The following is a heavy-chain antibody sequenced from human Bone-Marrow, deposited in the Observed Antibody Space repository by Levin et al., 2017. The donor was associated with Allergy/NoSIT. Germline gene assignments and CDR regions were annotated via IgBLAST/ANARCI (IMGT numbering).Heavy chain of an antibody. V-gene: IGHV3-53*01. D-gene: IGHD5-18*01. CDR2: IYTGGTT. Sequence: KGLEWVSIIYTGGTTDYADSVKGRFTISRDNSKNTIYLQMRSLRAEDTAVYYCARGADAAMVLDYWGQGTLVTVSS. CDR3: ARGADAAMVLDY. J-gene: IGHJ4*02.